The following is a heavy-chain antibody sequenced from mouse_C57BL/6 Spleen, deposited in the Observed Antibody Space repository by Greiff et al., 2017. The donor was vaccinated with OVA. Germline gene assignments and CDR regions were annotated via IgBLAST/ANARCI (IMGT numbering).Heavy chain of an antibody. CDR2: IRSKSNNYAT. CDR1: GFSFNTYA. D-gene: IGHD1-1*01. Sequence: EVKLVESGGGLVQPKGSLKLSCAASGFSFNTYAMNWVRQAPGKGLEWVARIRSKSNNYATYYADSVKDRFTISRDDSESMLYLQMNNLKTEDTAMYYCVRHGNYYGSTPFAYWGQGTLVTVSA. V-gene: IGHV10-1*01. CDR3: VRHGNYYGSTPFAY. J-gene: IGHJ3*01.